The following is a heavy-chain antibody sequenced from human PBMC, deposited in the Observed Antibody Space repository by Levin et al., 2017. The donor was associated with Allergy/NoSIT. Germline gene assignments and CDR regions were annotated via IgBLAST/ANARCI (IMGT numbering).Heavy chain of an antibody. CDR2: IDQHGSHK. V-gene: IGHV3-7*03. J-gene: IGHJ3*02. D-gene: IGHD5-12*01. Sequence: GGSLRLSCAAAGFTFRDYWMTWVRQTPGRGLEWVASIDQHGSHKYYVDSVKGRFTISRDNAKNSVDLQMNYLRDDDTAVYYCARNLRGSSAYDAFDIWGHGTMVTFS. CDR1: GFTFRDYW. CDR3: ARNLRGSSAYDAFDI.